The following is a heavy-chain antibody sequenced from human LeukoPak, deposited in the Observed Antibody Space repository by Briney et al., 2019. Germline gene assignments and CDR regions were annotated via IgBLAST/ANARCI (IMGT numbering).Heavy chain of an antibody. V-gene: IGHV3-66*01. Sequence: GGSLRLSCAASGFTVSSDYMNWVRQAPGKGLEWVSLISSGGTTYYTDSVKGRFTISRDNSKSTLYLQMNSLRAEDTAVYYCARDPSPVYYASGSSKYYYYGMDVWGPGTTVTVSS. CDR2: ISSGGTT. CDR1: GFTVSSDY. J-gene: IGHJ6*02. D-gene: IGHD3-10*01. CDR3: ARDPSPVYYASGSSKYYYYGMDV.